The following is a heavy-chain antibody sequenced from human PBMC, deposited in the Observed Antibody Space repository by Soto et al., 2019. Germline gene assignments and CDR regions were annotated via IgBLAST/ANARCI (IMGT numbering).Heavy chain of an antibody. CDR2: TYYRSKWYN. CDR1: GDSASSNSAA. J-gene: IGHJ6*02. V-gene: IGHV6-1*01. CDR3: ASDSLTGTTEGYYYYGTEV. D-gene: IGHD1-7*01. Sequence: QTLSLTCAISGDSASSNSAAWNWIRQSPSRGLEWLGRTYYRSKWYNDYAVSVKSRITINPDTSKNQFSLQLNSVTPEDTAVYYCASDSLTGTTEGYYYYGTEVWGQETTVNTSS.